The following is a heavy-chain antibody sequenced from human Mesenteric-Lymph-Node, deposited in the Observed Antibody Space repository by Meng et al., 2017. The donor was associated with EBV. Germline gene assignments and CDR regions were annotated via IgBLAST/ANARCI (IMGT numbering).Heavy chain of an antibody. CDR1: GDSITERNS. J-gene: IGHJ1*01. V-gene: IGHV4-4*02. CDR2: IYHSGGT. CDR3: ARWAFIYSYGFDH. D-gene: IGHD5-18*01. Sequence: QVQLQQSGPGLVKPSGTLSLTCTVSGDSITERNSWSWVRQPPGKGLEWIGEIYHSGGTNYNPSLKSRVTISVDKSKNQISLKLISVTAADTAVYYCARWAFIYSYGFDHWGQGTLVTVSS.